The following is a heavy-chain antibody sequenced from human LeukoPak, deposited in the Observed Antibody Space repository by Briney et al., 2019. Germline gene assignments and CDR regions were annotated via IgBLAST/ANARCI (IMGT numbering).Heavy chain of an antibody. J-gene: IGHJ4*02. V-gene: IGHV4-59*08. D-gene: IGHD1-26*01. CDR1: GGSIHNNY. Sequence: SGTLSLTCTDSGGSIHNNYWSWVRQPPGEGLEGIGSMYSSGKSDYSPTLKNRVTMSIDSSKNQFSLKLTSVTAADTAVYFCPRHMPWELPPGAYDYWGQGSLVTVSS. CDR3: PRHMPWELPPGAYDY. CDR2: MYSSGKS.